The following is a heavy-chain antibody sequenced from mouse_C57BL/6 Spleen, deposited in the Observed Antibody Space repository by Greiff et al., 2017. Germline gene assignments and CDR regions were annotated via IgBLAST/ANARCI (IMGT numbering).Heavy chain of an antibody. Sequence: EVKVEESGGGLVKPGGSLKLSCAASGFTFSDYGMHWVRQAPEKGLEWVAYISSGSSTIYYADTVKGRFTISRDNAKNTLFLQMTSLRSEDTAMYYCARIQLPHYYAMDYWGQGTSVTVSS. V-gene: IGHV5-17*01. J-gene: IGHJ4*01. CDR2: ISSGSSTI. CDR3: ARIQLPHYYAMDY. D-gene: IGHD5-5*01. CDR1: GFTFSDYG.